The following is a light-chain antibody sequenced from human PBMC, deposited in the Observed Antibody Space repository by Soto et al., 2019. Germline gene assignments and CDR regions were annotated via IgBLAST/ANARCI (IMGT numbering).Light chain of an antibody. J-gene: IGKJ4*01. CDR2: GAS. CDR1: QSVSAAY. CDR3: QQYYTWPIT. V-gene: IGKV3D-15*01. Sequence: EIVLAQSPGTLSLSPGERGTLSCRASQSVSAAYLAWYQQKPGQAPRLLIYGASTRASGTPARFSGSGSGTEFTLTISSLQSEDCAIYYCQQYYTWPITFGGGTKVDIK.